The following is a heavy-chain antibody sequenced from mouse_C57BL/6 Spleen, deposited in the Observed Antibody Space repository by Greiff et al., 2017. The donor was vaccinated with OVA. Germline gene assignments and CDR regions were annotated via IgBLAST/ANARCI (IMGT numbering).Heavy chain of an antibody. Sequence: QVQLKQSGAELVKPGASVKISCKASGYAFSSYWMNWVKQRPGKGLEWIGQIYPGDGDTNYNGKFKGKATLTADKSSSTAYMQLSSLTSEDSAVYFGARDGGYGSSPAWFAYWGQGTLVTVSA. CDR1: GYAFSSYW. J-gene: IGHJ3*01. CDR3: ARDGGYGSSPAWFAY. D-gene: IGHD1-1*01. CDR2: IYPGDGDT. V-gene: IGHV1-80*01.